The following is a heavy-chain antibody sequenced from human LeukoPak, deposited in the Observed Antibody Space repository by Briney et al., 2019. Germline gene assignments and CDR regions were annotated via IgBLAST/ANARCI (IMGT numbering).Heavy chain of an antibody. V-gene: IGHV1-69*05. D-gene: IGHD2-2*01. CDR2: IIPIFGTA. Sequence: SVKVSCKASGGTFSSYAISWVRQSPGQGLEWMGRIIPIFGTANYAQKFQGRVTITTDESTSTAYMELSRLRSEDTAVYYCARVSSYVRYYFDYWGQGTLVTVSS. J-gene: IGHJ4*02. CDR3: ARVSSYVRYYFDY. CDR1: GGTFSSYA.